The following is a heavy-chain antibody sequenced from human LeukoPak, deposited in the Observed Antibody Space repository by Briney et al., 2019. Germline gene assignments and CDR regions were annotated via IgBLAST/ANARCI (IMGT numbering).Heavy chain of an antibody. J-gene: IGHJ6*02. CDR2: IYSDGDT. Sequence: PGGSLRLSCAASGVTVSNNYMSWVRQAPGKGLEWVSVIYSDGDTYYADSVKGRFSISRDNAKNSLYLQMNSLRAEDTAVHYCARVPLSSSLGMDVWGQGTTVTVSS. CDR3: ARVPLSSSLGMDV. D-gene: IGHD6-13*01. CDR1: GVTVSNNY. V-gene: IGHV3-53*01.